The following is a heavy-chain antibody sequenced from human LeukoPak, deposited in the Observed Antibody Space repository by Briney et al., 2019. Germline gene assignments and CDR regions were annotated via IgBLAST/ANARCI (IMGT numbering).Heavy chain of an antibody. CDR1: GDSINSNY. V-gene: IGHV4-59*01. CDR2: IYYRGST. J-gene: IGHJ4*02. Sequence: SETMSLTCSLSGDSINSNYWSWMRQPPGKGLEWIGYIYYRGSTNYNPSLKSRVSMSVDTSKNQFSLNLSSVTAADTAVYHCARLLAGCPGGRCRAHFDYWGQGTLVTVSS. CDR3: ARLLAGCPGGRCRAHFDY. D-gene: IGHD2-15*01.